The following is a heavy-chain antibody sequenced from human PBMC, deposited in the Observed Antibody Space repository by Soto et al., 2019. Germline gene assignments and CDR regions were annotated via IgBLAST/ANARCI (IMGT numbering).Heavy chain of an antibody. CDR3: AKEGNVVVPAAMDFDY. CDR1: GFTFSSYG. D-gene: IGHD2-2*01. J-gene: IGHJ4*02. CDR2: ISYDGSNK. V-gene: IGHV3-30*18. Sequence: GGSLRLSCAASGFTFSSYGMHWVRQAPGKGLEWVAVISYDGSNKYYADSVKGRFTISRDNSKNTLYLQMNSLRAEDTAVYYCAKEGNVVVPAAMDFDYWGQGTLVTVSS.